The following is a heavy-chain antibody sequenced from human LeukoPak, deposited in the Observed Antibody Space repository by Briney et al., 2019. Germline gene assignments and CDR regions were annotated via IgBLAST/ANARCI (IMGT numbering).Heavy chain of an antibody. CDR1: GFTFSSYA. CDR3: AKGGVVVVAAHYFDY. J-gene: IGHJ4*02. CDR2: ISGSGGST. V-gene: IGHV3-23*01. D-gene: IGHD2-15*01. Sequence: PGGSLRLSCAASGFTFSSYAMSWVRQAPGKALEWVSAISGSGGSTYYADSVKGRFTISRDNSKNTLYLQMNSLRAEDTAVYYCAKGGVVVVAAHYFDYWGQGTLVTVSS.